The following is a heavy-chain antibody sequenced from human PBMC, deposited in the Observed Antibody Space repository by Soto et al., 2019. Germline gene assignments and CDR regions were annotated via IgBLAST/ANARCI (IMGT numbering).Heavy chain of an antibody. CDR1: GVSISTSNW. CDR2: IYHSGST. D-gene: IGHD3-10*01. Sequence: QVQLQESGPGLVKPSGTLSLTCAVSGVSISTSNWWSWARQSPGKGLEWIGEIYHSGSTNYNPSLHSGVTISVDKSTNHFSLHLSSVNAADTAVYLCAKGGRVYYGSGSYFDSWGQGILVTVSS. V-gene: IGHV4-4*02. CDR3: AKGGRVYYGSGSYFDS. J-gene: IGHJ4*02.